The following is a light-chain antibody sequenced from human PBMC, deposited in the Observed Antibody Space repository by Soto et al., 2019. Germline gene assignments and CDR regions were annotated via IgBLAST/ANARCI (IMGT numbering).Light chain of an antibody. V-gene: IGKV3-15*01. Sequence: EIVLTQSPGTLSLSPGERVTLSCRAIQSVGSSRLAWYQQKPGQAPRLLIYAASTRATGIPARFSGSGSGTEFTLTISSLQSEDFAVYYCQQYNNWPPLTFGQGTRLEI. CDR2: AAS. CDR1: QSVGSS. CDR3: QQYNNWPPLT. J-gene: IGKJ5*01.